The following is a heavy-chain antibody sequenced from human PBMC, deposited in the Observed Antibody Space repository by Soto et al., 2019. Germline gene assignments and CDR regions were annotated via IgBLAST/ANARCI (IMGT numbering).Heavy chain of an antibody. CDR1: GYTFTSYG. CDR3: ARDLRHIVTRDSFDY. V-gene: IGHV1-18*01. D-gene: IGHD2-21*01. CDR2: ISAYNGNT. Sequence: ASVKVSCKASGYTFTSYGISWVRQAPGQGLEWMGWISAYNGNTNYAQKLQGRVTMTTDTSTSTAYMELRSLRSDDTAVYYCARDLRHIVTRDSFDYWGQGTLVTVSS. J-gene: IGHJ4*02.